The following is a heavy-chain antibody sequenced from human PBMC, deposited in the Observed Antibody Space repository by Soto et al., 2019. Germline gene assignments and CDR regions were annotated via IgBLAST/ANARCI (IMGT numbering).Heavy chain of an antibody. D-gene: IGHD2-15*01. CDR3: ARRGGSYYYYMDV. V-gene: IGHV1-69*08. CDR1: GGTLSSNI. Sequence: QVQLVQSGAEVKKPGSSVKVSCKASGGTLSSNIISWVRQAPGQGLEWMGRIIPIVGTPNYAQQFQDRLTITADKSTSTVYMELSSLKSEDTAVYYCARRGGSYYYYMDVWGKGTTVTVSS. CDR2: IIPIVGTP. J-gene: IGHJ6*03.